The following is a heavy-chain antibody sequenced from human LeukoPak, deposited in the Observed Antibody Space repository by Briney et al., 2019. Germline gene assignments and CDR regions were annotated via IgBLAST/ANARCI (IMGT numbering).Heavy chain of an antibody. CDR1: GYNFTNNW. CDR2: IYPGDSDT. Sequence: GESLKISCKGSGYNFTNNWIGWVRQMPGKGLDWMGIIYPGDSDTTYSPSFQGQVTISADKSISTASLQWSSLKASDTAMYYCARPVGMSVNAFDIWGQGTMVTVSS. D-gene: IGHD5/OR15-5a*01. V-gene: IGHV5-51*01. CDR3: ARPVGMSVNAFDI. J-gene: IGHJ3*02.